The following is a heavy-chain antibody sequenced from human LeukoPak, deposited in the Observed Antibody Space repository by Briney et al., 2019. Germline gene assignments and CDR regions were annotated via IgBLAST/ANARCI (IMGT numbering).Heavy chain of an antibody. CDR2: IIPIFGTA. Sequence: SVKVSCKASGGTFSSYAISWVRQAPGQGLEWMGRIIPIFGTANYAQKFQGRVTITTDESTSTAYMELSSLRSEDTAVYYCARHNWNYGWFDPWGQGTLVTASS. V-gene: IGHV1-69*05. CDR3: ARHNWNYGWFDP. D-gene: IGHD1-7*01. CDR1: GGTFSSYA. J-gene: IGHJ5*02.